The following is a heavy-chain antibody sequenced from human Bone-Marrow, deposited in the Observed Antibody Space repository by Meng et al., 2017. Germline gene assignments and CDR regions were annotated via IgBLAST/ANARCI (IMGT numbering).Heavy chain of an antibody. CDR2: INHSGRI. V-gene: IGHV4-34*01. Sequence: LPSWGAGVLKSAAPLSLTFAVYGASFSGYYWSWIRQLPGNGLEWIGEINHSGRINYNPSLTSRVTISVDTSTIPFYLKLSSVTAADTAVYYCARGRVTTVTTPNWYFDLWGRGTLVTVSS. J-gene: IGHJ2*01. D-gene: IGHD4-17*01. CDR3: ARGRVTTVTTPNWYFDL. CDR1: GASFSGYY.